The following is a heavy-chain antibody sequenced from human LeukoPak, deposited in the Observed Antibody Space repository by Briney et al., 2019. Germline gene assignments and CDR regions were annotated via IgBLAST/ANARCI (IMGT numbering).Heavy chain of an antibody. D-gene: IGHD3-22*01. V-gene: IGHV3-23*01. J-gene: IGHJ4*02. CDR3: AKTLGGHYDSSGYYFDY. CDR2: ISGSGGST. CDR1: GFTFSSYA. Sequence: GGSLRLSRAASGFTFSSYAMSWVRQAPGKGLEWVSAISGSGGSTYYADSVKGRFTISRDNSKNTLYLQMNSLRAEDTAVYYCAKTLGGHYDSSGYYFDYWGQGTLVTVSS.